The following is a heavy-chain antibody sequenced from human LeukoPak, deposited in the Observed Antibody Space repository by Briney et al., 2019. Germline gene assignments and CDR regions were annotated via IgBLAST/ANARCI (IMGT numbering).Heavy chain of an antibody. CDR3: ARVVYDAFDI. Sequence: SETLSLTCTVSGYSISSGYYWGWIRQPPGKGLEWIGSIYHSGSTYYNPSLKSRVTISVDTSKNQFSLKLSSVTAADTAVYYCARVVYDAFDIWGQGTMATVSS. CDR1: GYSISSGYY. CDR2: IYHSGST. D-gene: IGHD6-6*01. J-gene: IGHJ3*02. V-gene: IGHV4-38-2*02.